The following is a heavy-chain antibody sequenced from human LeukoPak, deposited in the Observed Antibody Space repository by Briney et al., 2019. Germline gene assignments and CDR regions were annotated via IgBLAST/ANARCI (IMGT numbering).Heavy chain of an antibody. D-gene: IGHD1-7*01. Sequence: SETLSLTCSVSGDSISSSSHSWGWIRQPPGRGLEWIGTIYYSGNTYYNPSLKSRVTISADTSKNHFSLTLTSVAAADTAIYYCARSGFGTTNIYSYFAYWGQGTLVTVSS. J-gene: IGHJ4*02. CDR2: IYYSGNT. CDR3: ARSGFGTTNIYSYFAY. V-gene: IGHV4-39*07. CDR1: GDSISSSSHS.